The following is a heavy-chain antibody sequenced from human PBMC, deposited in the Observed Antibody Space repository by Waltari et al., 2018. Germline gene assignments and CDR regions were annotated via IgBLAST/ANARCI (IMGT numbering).Heavy chain of an antibody. Sequence: EVQLLESGGGLVQPGGSLRLSCAASGFTFSSYAMSWVRQAPGKGLEWVSAMRGSGGSTYYADSVKGRFTISRDNSKNTLYLQMNSLRAEDTAVYYCAKDSAAGELQGVWGQGTLVTVSS. CDR3: AKDSAAGELQGV. D-gene: IGHD1-26*01. V-gene: IGHV3-23*01. J-gene: IGHJ4*02. CDR1: GFTFSSYA. CDR2: MRGSGGST.